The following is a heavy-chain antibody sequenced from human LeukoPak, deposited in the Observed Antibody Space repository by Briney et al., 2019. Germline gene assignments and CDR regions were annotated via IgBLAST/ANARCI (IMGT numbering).Heavy chain of an antibody. V-gene: IGHV4-59*01. CDR1: GGSISSYY. J-gene: IGHJ6*02. Sequence: SETLSLTCTVSGGSISSYYWSWIRQPPGKGLEWIGYIYYSGSTNYNPSLKSRVTISVDTSENQFSLKLSSVTAADTAVYYCARVRVATPYYYYGMDVWGQGTTVTVSS. CDR3: ARVRVATPYYYYGMDV. D-gene: IGHD5-12*01. CDR2: IYYSGST.